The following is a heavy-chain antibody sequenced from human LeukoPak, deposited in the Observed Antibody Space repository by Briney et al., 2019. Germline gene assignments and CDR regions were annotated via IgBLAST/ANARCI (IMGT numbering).Heavy chain of an antibody. CDR3: AREIRSTGGYYYDSSGYYYRY. V-gene: IGHV3-30-3*01. CDR2: ISYDGSNK. CDR1: GFTFSSYA. Sequence: PGGSLRLSCAASGFTFSSYAMHWVRQAPGKGLEWVAVISYDGSNKYYADSVKGRFTISRDNSKNTLYLQMNSLRAEGTAVYYCAREIRSTGGYYYDSSGYYYRYWGQGTLVTVSS. D-gene: IGHD3-22*01. J-gene: IGHJ4*02.